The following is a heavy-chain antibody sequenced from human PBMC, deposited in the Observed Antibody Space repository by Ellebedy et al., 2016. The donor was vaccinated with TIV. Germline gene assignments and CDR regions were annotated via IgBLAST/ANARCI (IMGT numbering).Heavy chain of an antibody. J-gene: IGHJ4*02. CDR2: ISYDGSNK. V-gene: IGHV3-30-3*01. D-gene: IGHD2-2*01. CDR3: AKAPVPATARLEHFDY. CDR1: GFTFSSYA. Sequence: GESLKISXAASGFTFSSYAMHWVRQAPGKGLEWVAVISYDGSNKYYADSVKGRFTISRDNSKNTLYLQMNSLRAEDTAVYYCAKAPVPATARLEHFDYWGQGTLVTVSS.